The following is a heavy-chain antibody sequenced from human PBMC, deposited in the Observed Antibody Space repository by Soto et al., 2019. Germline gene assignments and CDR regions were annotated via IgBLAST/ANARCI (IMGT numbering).Heavy chain of an antibody. D-gene: IGHD2-15*01. J-gene: IGHJ3*01. CDR1: GGSITPYY. CDR2: VSYNGNT. V-gene: IGHV4-59*07. Sequence: QVQLKESGPGLVKPADTLSLKCTVSGGSITPYYWSWIRQTPGGGLEWIGYVSYNGNTNYNPSLKSRVYISADTYKNEFSLEWTSLTAADAAIYFCARQQYTVVTAFDVWGQGTMVAVSS. CDR3: ARQQYTVVTAFDV.